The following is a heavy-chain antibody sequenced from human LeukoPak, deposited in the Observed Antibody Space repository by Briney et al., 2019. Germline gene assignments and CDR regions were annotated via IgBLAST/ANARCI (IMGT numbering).Heavy chain of an antibody. D-gene: IGHD2-2*02. CDR1: GFTVSSNY. CDR2: IYSGGST. J-gene: IGHJ4*02. Sequence: GGSLRLSCAASGFTVSSNYMSWVRQAPGKGLEWVSVIYSGGSTYYADSVKGRFTISRDNSKNTLYLQMNSLRAEDTAVYYCARVLHCSSTSCYTGPAADWGRGTLVTVSS. V-gene: IGHV3-66*01. CDR3: ARVLHCSSTSCYTGPAAD.